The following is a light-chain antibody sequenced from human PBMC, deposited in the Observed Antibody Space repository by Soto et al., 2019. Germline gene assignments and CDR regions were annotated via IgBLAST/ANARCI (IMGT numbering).Light chain of an antibody. CDR1: QSVGNRY. V-gene: IGKV3-20*01. CDR3: HHYDNSPPIT. Sequence: EIVLTQSPGTLSLSPGERATPSCRASQSVGNRYLAWYQQKPGQAPRLLISGTSSRATAIPDRFSGSGSGTDFTLTISSLEPEDFAIYYCHHYDNSPPITFGRGTQGEVK. J-gene: IGKJ5*01. CDR2: GTS.